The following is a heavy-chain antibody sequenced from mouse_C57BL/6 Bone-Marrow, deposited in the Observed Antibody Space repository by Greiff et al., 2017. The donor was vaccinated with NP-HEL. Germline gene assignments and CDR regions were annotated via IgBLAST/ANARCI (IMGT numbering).Heavy chain of an antibody. D-gene: IGHD2-4*01. CDR2: IWSGGST. Sequence: QVQLKESGPGLVQPSQCLSITCTVSGFSFTSYGVHWVRQSPGKGLEWLGVIWSGGSTDYNAAFISRLSISKDNSKSQVFFKMNKLQTDDTAIYYCARNYDYDRYFDVWGTGTTVTVSS. CDR1: GFSFTSYG. CDR3: ARNYDYDRYFDV. J-gene: IGHJ1*03. V-gene: IGHV2-2*01.